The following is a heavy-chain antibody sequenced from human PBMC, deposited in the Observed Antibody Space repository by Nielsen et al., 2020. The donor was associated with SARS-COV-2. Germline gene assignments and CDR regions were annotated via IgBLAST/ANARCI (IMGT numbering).Heavy chain of an antibody. Sequence: GESLKISCAASGFTFSDSDMNWVRQAPGKGLEWVSSISSSSSYIYYADSVKGRFTISRDNAKNSLYLQMNSLRAEDTAVNYCASLYDYGMDVWGQGTTVTVSS. J-gene: IGHJ6*02. CDR3: ASLYDYGMDV. V-gene: IGHV3-21*01. CDR2: ISSSSSYI. D-gene: IGHD2/OR15-2a*01. CDR1: GFTFSDSD.